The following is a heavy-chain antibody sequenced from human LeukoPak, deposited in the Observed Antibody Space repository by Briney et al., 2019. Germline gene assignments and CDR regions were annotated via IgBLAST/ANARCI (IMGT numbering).Heavy chain of an antibody. CDR2: IYHSGST. V-gene: IGHV4-38-2*02. J-gene: IGHJ6*02. CDR3: ARDHAYYYGMDV. CDR1: GYSISSGYY. Sequence: SETLSLTCAVSGYSISSGYYWGWIRQPPGKGLEWIGSIYHSGSTYYNPSLKSRVTISVDTSKNQFSLKLSSVTAADTAVYYCARDHAYYYGMDVWGQGTTVTVSS.